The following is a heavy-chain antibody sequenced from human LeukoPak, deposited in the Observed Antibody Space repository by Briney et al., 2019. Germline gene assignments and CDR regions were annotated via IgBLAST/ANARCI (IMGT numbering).Heavy chain of an antibody. CDR2: IHYGGST. CDR3: ARDFEAAVPYYYAMDV. CDR1: GGSISSSY. Sequence: SETLSLTCTVSGGSISSSYWGWIRQPPGEGLEWIGYIHYGGSTTYNPSLKRRVTISVDASKKQFSLRLHSVTAADTAVYYCARDFEAAVPYYYAMDVWGQGTTVTVSS. J-gene: IGHJ6*02. V-gene: IGHV4-59*01. D-gene: IGHD6-13*01.